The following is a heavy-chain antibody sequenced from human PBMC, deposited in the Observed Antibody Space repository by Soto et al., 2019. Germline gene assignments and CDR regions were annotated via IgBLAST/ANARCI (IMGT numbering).Heavy chain of an antibody. Sequence: EVQLVESGGGLVQPGGSLRLSCAASGLTFNSYSMNWVRQAPGKGLEWGSYISSSSSTIYYADSVKGRFTISRDNANNSLYLQMNSLRDEDTALYYCSSWPDAADYWGQGTLVTVSS. D-gene: IGHD6-25*01. CDR3: SSWPDAADY. CDR1: GLTFNSYS. V-gene: IGHV3-48*02. CDR2: ISSSSSTI. J-gene: IGHJ4*02.